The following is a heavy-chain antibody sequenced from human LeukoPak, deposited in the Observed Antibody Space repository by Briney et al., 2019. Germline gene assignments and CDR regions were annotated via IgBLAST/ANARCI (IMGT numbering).Heavy chain of an antibody. V-gene: IGHV4-4*09. J-gene: IGHJ5*02. D-gene: IGHD3-9*01. Sequence: SETLSLTCTVSGGSISSYYWSWIRQPPGKGLEWIGYIYTSGSTNYNPSLKSRVTISVDTSKNKFSLKLSSVTAADTAVYYCARLYYDILTCYYQGWFDPWGQGTLVTVSS. CDR3: ARLYYDILTCYYQGWFDP. CDR1: GGSISSYY. CDR2: IYTSGST.